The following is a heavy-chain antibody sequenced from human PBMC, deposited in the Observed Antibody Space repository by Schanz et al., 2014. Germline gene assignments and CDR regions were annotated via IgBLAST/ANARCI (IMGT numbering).Heavy chain of an antibody. CDR2: IYYSGST. V-gene: IGHV4-59*08. CDR3: ARQYSGWSRFDP. J-gene: IGHJ5*02. Sequence: QVQLQESGPGLVKPSETLSLTCSVSGGSIRTYFWAWIRQPPGKGLEWIGFIYYSGSTNYNPSLKSVAAIPVDMSKTQSAESRISVTAADTGVYYCARQYSGWSRFDPWGQGIRVTVSS. D-gene: IGHD6-19*01. CDR1: GGSIRTYF.